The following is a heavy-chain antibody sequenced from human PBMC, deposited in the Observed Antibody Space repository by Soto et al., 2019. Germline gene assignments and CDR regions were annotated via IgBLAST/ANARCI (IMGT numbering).Heavy chain of an antibody. D-gene: IGHD6-6*01. CDR2: IHNSGST. Sequence: QPQLQESGPGLVKPSETLSLTCTVSGGSVSSCCNYWGWVRQPPGKGLEWIGSIHNSGSTSYNPSLRSRVTISVDTPKNQFSLTLTSVTAADTAVYYCARGLSSPSATGIWGQGILVTVSS. J-gene: IGHJ4*02. CDR1: GGSVSSCCNY. V-gene: IGHV4-39*01. CDR3: ARGLSSPSATGI.